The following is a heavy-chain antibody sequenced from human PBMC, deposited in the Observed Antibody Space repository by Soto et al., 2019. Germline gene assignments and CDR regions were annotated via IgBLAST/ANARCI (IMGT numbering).Heavy chain of an antibody. Sequence: EVQLLESGGGLVQPGGSLRLSCAASGFTFSSYAMSWVRQAPGKGLEWVSAISGSGGSTYYAGSVKGRFTISRDNSKTTLYVQMNSLRAVDTAVYYCAKPEDGSGWYFDYWGQGTLVTVSS. CDR3: AKPEDGSGWYFDY. V-gene: IGHV3-23*01. J-gene: IGHJ4*02. CDR1: GFTFSSYA. D-gene: IGHD6-19*01. CDR2: ISGSGGST.